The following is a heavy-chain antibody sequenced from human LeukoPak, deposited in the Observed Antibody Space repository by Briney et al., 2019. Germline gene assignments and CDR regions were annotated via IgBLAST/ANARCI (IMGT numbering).Heavy chain of an antibody. Sequence: GGSLRLSCAASGFSFSNYAMSWVRQAPGKGLEWVSSISDSGAATYYADSVKGRFTISRDNSKDTLYLQLNSLGAEDTAVYYCAKIAPWGAVTTTDGFDYWGQGTLVTVSS. CDR2: ISDSGAAT. J-gene: IGHJ4*02. D-gene: IGHD4-17*01. V-gene: IGHV3-23*01. CDR1: GFSFSNYA. CDR3: AKIAPWGAVTTTDGFDY.